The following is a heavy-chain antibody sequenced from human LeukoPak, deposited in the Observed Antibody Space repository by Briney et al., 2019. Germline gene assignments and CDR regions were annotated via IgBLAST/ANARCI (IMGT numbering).Heavy chain of an antibody. D-gene: IGHD2-15*01. V-gene: IGHV4-39*07. CDR3: ARASSARIGATHYYYYYYMDV. J-gene: IGHJ6*03. CDR2: IFYSGST. Sequence: KPSETLSLTCTVSGDSISSSSYYWGWIRQPPGKGLEWIGTIFYSGSTYYNPSLKSRVTLSVDTSKNQFSLKLSSVTAADTAVYYCARASSARIGATHYYYYYYMDVWGKGTTVTVSS. CDR1: GDSISSSSYY.